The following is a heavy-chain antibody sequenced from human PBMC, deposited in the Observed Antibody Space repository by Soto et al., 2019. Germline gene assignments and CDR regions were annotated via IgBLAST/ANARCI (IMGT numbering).Heavy chain of an antibody. V-gene: IGHV1-69*13. CDR1: AGRFSRYV. CDR3: ARGTYGGALGV. D-gene: IGHD2-21*01. Sequence: GASGKIACRGSAGRFSRYVTSLVRQAPGQGLEWMGGIIPIFGTANYAQKFQGRVTITADESTSTAYMELSSLRSEDTAVYYCARGTYGGALGVWGQGTTVTVSS. J-gene: IGHJ6*02. CDR2: IIPIFGTA.